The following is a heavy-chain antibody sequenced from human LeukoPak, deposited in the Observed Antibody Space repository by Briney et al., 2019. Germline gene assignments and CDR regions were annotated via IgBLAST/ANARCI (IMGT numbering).Heavy chain of an antibody. CDR1: GFTFSSYA. Sequence: GGSLRLSYAASGFTFSSYAMSWVRQAPGKGLEWVSAISGSGSSTYYADSVKGRFTISRDNSKNTLYLQMNSLRAEDTAVYYCARDIPFITRPTHDAFGIWGQGTMVTVSS. D-gene: IGHD2-21*01. CDR3: ARDIPFITRPTHDAFGI. J-gene: IGHJ3*02. CDR2: ISGSGSST. V-gene: IGHV3-23*01.